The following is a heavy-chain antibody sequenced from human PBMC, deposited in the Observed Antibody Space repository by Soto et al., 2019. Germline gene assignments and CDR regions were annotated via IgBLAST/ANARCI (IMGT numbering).Heavy chain of an antibody. Sequence: SETLSLTCAVSSGSISSSNWWSWVRQPPGKGLEWIGEIYHSGSTNCNPSLKSRVTISVDKSKNQFSLKLSSVTAADTAVYYCARLMVIGYCSGGSCYYDAFDIWGQGTMVTVSS. CDR1: SGSISSSNW. D-gene: IGHD2-15*01. V-gene: IGHV4-4*02. CDR3: ARLMVIGYCSGGSCYYDAFDI. CDR2: IYHSGST. J-gene: IGHJ3*02.